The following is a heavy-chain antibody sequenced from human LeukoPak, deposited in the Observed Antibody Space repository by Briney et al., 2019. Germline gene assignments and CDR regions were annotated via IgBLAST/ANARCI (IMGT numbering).Heavy chain of an antibody. J-gene: IGHJ4*02. V-gene: IGHV5-51*01. CDR3: ARDMAAAGTDVFDY. CDR2: IYPGASDT. CDR1: GYSFTSSW. D-gene: IGHD6-13*01. Sequence: GESLKISCKGSGYSFTSSWIGWVRQMPGNGLKWMGIIYPGASDTRYSPSFQGQVTISVDKSITTAYLQWSSLKASDTAMYYCARDMAAAGTDVFDYWGQGTLVTVSS.